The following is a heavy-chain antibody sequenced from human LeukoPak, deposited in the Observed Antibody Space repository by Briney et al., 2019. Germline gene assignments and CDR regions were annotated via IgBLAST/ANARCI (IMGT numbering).Heavy chain of an antibody. CDR2: IYYSGST. D-gene: IGHD5-24*01. CDR3: GRDSVEMGTIHSDY. V-gene: IGHV4-39*07. Sequence: SETLSLTCTVSGVSISSSNYFWGWIRQAPGKGLEWIGSIYYSGSTYYNPSLKSRVTISADMSKNQFSLRLYSVTAADTAVYYCGRDSVEMGTIHSDYWGQGTLVTVSS. CDR1: GVSISSSNYF. J-gene: IGHJ4*02.